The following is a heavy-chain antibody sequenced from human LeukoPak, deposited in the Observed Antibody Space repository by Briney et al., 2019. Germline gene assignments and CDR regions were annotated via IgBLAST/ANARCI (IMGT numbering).Heavy chain of an antibody. CDR2: MNPNSGNT. CDR1: GYTFTSYD. D-gene: IGHD3-3*01. CDR3: ARGRRITIFGVVILGCYMDV. V-gene: IGHV1-8*01. Sequence: ASVKVSCKASGYTFTSYDINWVRQATGQGLEWMGRMNPNSGNTGYAQKFQGRVTMTRNTSISTAYMELSSLRSEDTAVYYCARGRRITIFGVVILGCYMDVWGKGTTVTVSS. J-gene: IGHJ6*03.